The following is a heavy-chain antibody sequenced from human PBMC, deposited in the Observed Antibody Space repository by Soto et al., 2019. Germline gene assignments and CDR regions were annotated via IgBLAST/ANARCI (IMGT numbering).Heavy chain of an antibody. D-gene: IGHD6-19*01. J-gene: IGHJ4*02. Sequence: PVESLKISSKGSGDSCIGYGIGWVRQMPGKGLEWMGIIYPGDSDTRYSPSFQGQVTISADKSISTAYLQWSSLKASDTAMYYCARRFEDSSRWIFDYRGQGTLVLVSS. CDR1: GDSCIGYG. CDR3: ARRFEDSSRWIFDY. CDR2: IYPGDSDT. V-gene: IGHV5-51*01.